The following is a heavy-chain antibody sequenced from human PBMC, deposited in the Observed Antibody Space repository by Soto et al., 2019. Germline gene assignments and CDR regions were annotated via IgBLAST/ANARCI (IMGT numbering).Heavy chain of an antibody. D-gene: IGHD6-19*01. CDR3: AKDRRSSGWYSGAYYYGMDV. J-gene: IGHJ6*02. CDR1: GFTFSSYG. V-gene: IGHV3-30*18. CDR2: ISYDGSNK. Sequence: QVQLVESGGGVVQPGRSLRLSCAASGFTFSSYGMHWVRQAPGKGLEWVAVISYDGSNKYYADSVKGRFTISRDNSKNTLYLPLTSLRAEDTAVYYCAKDRRSSGWYSGAYYYGMDVWGQGTTVTVSS.